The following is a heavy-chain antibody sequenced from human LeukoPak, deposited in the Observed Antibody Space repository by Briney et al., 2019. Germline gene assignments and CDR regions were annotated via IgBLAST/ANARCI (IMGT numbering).Heavy chain of an antibody. CDR1: GGSISSGSYY. CDR3: ARDRNKVSYYNSGGRGGFDY. V-gene: IGHV4-61*02. Sequence: SQTLSLTCTVSGGSISSGSYYWSWIRQPAGKGLEWIGRIYASGSTNYNPSLKSRVTISVDTSKNQFSLKLSSVTAADTAVYYCARDRNKVSYYNSGGRGGFDYWGQGTLVTVSS. CDR2: IYASGST. D-gene: IGHD3-10*01. J-gene: IGHJ4*02.